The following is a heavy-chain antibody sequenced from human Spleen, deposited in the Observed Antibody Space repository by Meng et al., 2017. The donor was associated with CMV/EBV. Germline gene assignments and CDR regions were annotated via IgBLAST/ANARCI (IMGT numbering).Heavy chain of an antibody. CDR1: GYTFTGYY. J-gene: IGHJ4*02. CDR3: AREWGIVTNDY. Sequence: ASVKVSCKASGYTFTGYYMHWVRQAPGQGLEWMGWILPNTGGTFYARKFQGRVTMNSDTSISTAYMELSRLRSDDTAVYYCAREWGIVTNDYWGQGTLVTVSS. D-gene: IGHD2/OR15-2a*01. CDR2: ILPNTGGT. V-gene: IGHV1-2*02.